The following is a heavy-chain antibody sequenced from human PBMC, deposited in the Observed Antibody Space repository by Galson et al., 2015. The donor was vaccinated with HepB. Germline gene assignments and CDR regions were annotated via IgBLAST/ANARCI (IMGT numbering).Heavy chain of an antibody. V-gene: IGHV5-51*01. CDR3: ARRALDCSGGSCYPGGFDY. J-gene: IGHJ4*02. CDR2: IYPGDSDT. D-gene: IGHD2-15*01. Sequence: QSGAEVKKPGESLRISCKGSGYSFTSYWISWVRQMPGKGLEWMGIIYPGDSDTRYSPSFQGQVTISADKSISTAYLQWSSLKASDTAMYYCARRALDCSGGSCYPGGFDYWGQGTLVTVSS. CDR1: GYSFTSYW.